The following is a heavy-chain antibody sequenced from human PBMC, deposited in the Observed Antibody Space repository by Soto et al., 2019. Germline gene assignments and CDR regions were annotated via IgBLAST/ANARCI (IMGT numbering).Heavy chain of an antibody. CDR1: GFTFSSYA. CDR2: ISGSGGST. V-gene: IGHV3-23*01. CDR3: ATSKWGVSKGPTTY. Sequence: PGGSLRISCAAYGFTFSSYAMHWVRQAPGKGLEWVSAISGSGGSTYYADSVKGRFTISRDNAKNTLYLQMNSLRVEDTAVYYCATSKWGVSKGPTTYRGRGTLVIGSA. J-gene: IGHJ4*02. D-gene: IGHD1-26*01.